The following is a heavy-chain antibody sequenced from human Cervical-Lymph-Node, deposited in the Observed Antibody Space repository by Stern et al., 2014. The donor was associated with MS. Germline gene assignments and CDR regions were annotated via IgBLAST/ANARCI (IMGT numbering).Heavy chain of an antibody. V-gene: IGHV3-30-3*01. Sequence: QVQLVESGGGVVQPGMSLRLSCVASEFPFSQFAMHWVRQAPGKGLEWLASMSYDGGNRFYADSVKGQFTISRDNPRNTLYLQMNGLKPEDTAIYYCAKDSGSGFDYWGQGTLVTVSS. CDR3: AKDSGSGFDY. D-gene: IGHD1-26*01. J-gene: IGHJ4*02. CDR1: EFPFSQFA. CDR2: MSYDGGNR.